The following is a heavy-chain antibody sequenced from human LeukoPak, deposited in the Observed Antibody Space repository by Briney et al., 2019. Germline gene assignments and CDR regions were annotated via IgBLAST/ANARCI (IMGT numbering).Heavy chain of an antibody. CDR2: ISGSGHDI. D-gene: IGHD4-17*01. CDR3: ARDTFGEPFDY. CDR1: GFTFSDSY. J-gene: IGHJ4*02. Sequence: PGGSLRLSCAASGFTFSDSYMSWIRQAPGKGLEYLSYISGSGHDIIYADSVRGRFTISRDNAKNSLYLQMNSLRAEDTAVYYCARDTFGEPFDYWGQGTLVTVSS. V-gene: IGHV3-11*06.